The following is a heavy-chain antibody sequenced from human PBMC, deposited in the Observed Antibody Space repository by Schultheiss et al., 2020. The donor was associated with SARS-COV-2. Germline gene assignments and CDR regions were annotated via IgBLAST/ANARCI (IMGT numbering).Heavy chain of an antibody. D-gene: IGHD5-12*01. V-gene: IGHV3-30*04. CDR1: GFTFSSYA. Sequence: GGSLRLSCAASGFTFSSYAMSWVRQAPGKGLEWVAVISYDGSNKYYADSVKGRFTISRDNSKNTLYLQMNSLRTEDTAVYYCARDRRRSGYDSRVQTSYYVMVVWGQGATVTISS. J-gene: IGHJ6*02. CDR3: ARDRRRSGYDSRVQTSYYVMVV. CDR2: ISYDGSNK.